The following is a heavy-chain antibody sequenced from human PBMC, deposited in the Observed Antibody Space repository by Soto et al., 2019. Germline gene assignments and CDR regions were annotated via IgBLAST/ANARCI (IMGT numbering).Heavy chain of an antibody. J-gene: IGHJ5*02. CDR2: IYYSGST. CDR1: GGSVSSGSYY. CDR3: ARCITIFGVVILYDP. D-gene: IGHD3-3*01. V-gene: IGHV4-61*01. Sequence: QVQLQESGPGLVKPSETLSLTCTVSGGSVSSGSYYWSWIRQPPGKGLEWIGYIYYSGSTNYNPSLNSRVTISVDTSKNQFSLKLSSVTAADTAVYYCARCITIFGVVILYDPWGQGTLVTVSS.